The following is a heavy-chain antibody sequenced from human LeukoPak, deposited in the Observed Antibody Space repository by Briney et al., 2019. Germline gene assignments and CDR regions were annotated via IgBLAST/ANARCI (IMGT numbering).Heavy chain of an antibody. CDR2: INEDGSEK. D-gene: IGHD1-14*01. V-gene: IGHV3-7*01. CDR1: GFSFRNYW. J-gene: IGHJ4*02. CDR3: TRLADHAGDH. Sequence: GGSLRLSCVTSGFSFRNYWMGWVRQAPGKGLEWVANINEDGSEKYYVDSVKGRFTISRDNAKNSVSLQMNSLRGEDTAVYYCTRLADHAGDHWGQGTLVTVSS.